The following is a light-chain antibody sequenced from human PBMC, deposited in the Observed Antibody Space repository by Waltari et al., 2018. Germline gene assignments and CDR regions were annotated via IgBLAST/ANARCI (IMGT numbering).Light chain of an antibody. CDR3: QQSYSTPT. V-gene: IGKV1-39*01. Sequence: DIQITQSPSSLSASVGDRVTITCRASQSISSYLNWYQQKPGKAPKLLIYAASSSQSGVPSRFSGSGSGTDFTLTISSLQPEDFATYYCQQSYSTPTFGQGTKVEIK. J-gene: IGKJ1*01. CDR2: AAS. CDR1: QSISSY.